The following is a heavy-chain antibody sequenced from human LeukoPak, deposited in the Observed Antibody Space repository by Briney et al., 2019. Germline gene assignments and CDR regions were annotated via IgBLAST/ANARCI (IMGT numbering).Heavy chain of an antibody. J-gene: IGHJ4*02. Sequence: PPETLSLTCTVSGGSISSHYWSWIRQPPGKGLEWIGYIYYSGSTNYNPSLKSRVTISVDTSKNQFSLKLSSVTAADTAVYYCARGYYDFWSGYLFDYWGQGTLVTVSS. V-gene: IGHV4-59*11. CDR1: GGSISSHY. CDR3: ARGYYDFWSGYLFDY. D-gene: IGHD3-3*01. CDR2: IYYSGST.